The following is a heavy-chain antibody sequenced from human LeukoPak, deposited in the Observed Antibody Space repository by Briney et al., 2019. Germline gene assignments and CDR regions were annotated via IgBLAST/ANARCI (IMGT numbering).Heavy chain of an antibody. CDR2: IDGRSTDI. V-gene: IGHV3-21*01. Sequence: GGSLRLSCAASGFTFSNHAMNWVRQAPGQGLEWVSSIDGRSTDIYYADSVKGRFTISRDNAKNSLYLQMNSLRAEDTAVYYCARDYGSGSYPPGYWGQGTLVTVSS. D-gene: IGHD3-10*01. CDR3: ARDYGSGSYPPGY. J-gene: IGHJ4*02. CDR1: GFTFSNHA.